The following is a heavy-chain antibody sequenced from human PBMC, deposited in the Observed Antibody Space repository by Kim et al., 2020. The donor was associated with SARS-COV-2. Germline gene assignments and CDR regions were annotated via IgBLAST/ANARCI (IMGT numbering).Heavy chain of an antibody. CDR3: VRDIDF. CDR2: GRQR. J-gene: IGHJ4*02. Sequence: GRQRDYVDSVKGRFTISRDNAKNSLFLQMNSLRTEDTAMYFCVRDIDFWGQGTLVTVSS. V-gene: IGHV3-7*01.